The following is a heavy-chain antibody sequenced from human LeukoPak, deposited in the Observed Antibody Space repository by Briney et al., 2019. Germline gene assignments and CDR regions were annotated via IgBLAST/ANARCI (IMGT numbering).Heavy chain of an antibody. Sequence: RLTGGNEQINLVRQSSRKGLEWVSVIYNGDNTYYADSVQGRFTISKDNSKNTLYLQMNSLRPEDTAVYFCARASRWLAFDNWGQGTLVTVSS. D-gene: IGHD6-19*01. V-gene: IGHV3-66*01. CDR2: IYNGDNT. J-gene: IGHJ4*02. CDR1: RLTGGNEQ. CDR3: ARASRWLAFDN.